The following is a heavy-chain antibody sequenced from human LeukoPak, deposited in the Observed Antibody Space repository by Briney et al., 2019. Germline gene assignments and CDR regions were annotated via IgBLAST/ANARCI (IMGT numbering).Heavy chain of an antibody. CDR1: AGSINSGDYY. J-gene: IGHJ3*02. CDR2: IYSPGTN. Sequence: SETLSLTCTVSAGSINSGDYYWSWIRQPAGKGLEWIGRIYSPGTNYNYNPSLKSRVTISIDTSRNQFSLKLTSVTAADTAVYYCARGIGTSYDSSRDAFDIWGQGTMVTVSS. D-gene: IGHD3-22*01. CDR3: ARGIGTSYDSSRDAFDI. V-gene: IGHV4-61*02.